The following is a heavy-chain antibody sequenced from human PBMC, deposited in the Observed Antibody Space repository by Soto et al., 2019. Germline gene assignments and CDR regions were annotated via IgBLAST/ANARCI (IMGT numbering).Heavy chain of an antibody. Sequence: QVQLVQSGAEMKRPGASVKVSCKASGYTFSKYDVSWVRQAPGQGLEWLGLISPNSGRASYSEKFQGRVTMSTDTPTTTAYLELRSLRSDDTAVYYCVRQYFGFWTDYPDFDYWGQGTLVTVSS. CDR1: GYTFSKYD. D-gene: IGHD3-3*01. CDR3: VRQYFGFWTDYPDFDY. J-gene: IGHJ4*02. V-gene: IGHV1-18*04. CDR2: ISPNSGRA.